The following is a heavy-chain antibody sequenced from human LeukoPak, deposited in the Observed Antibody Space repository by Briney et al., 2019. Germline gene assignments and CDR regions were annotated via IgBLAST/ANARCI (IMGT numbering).Heavy chain of an antibody. CDR1: GFTFSSYG. Sequence: GGSLRLSCAASGFTFSSYGMHWVRQAPGKGLEWVAFIRYDGSNKYYADSAKGRFTISRDNAKNSLYLQMNSLRVEDTAVYYCARGVGLGGWFDPWGQGTLVTVSS. V-gene: IGHV3-30*02. CDR3: ARGVGLGGWFDP. D-gene: IGHD3-16*01. J-gene: IGHJ5*02. CDR2: IRYDGSNK.